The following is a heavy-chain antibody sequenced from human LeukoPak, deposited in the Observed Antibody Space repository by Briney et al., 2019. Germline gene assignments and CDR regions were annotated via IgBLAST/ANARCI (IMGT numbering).Heavy chain of an antibody. CDR3: AREYGYSYGNIIDY. D-gene: IGHD5-18*01. J-gene: IGHJ4*02. Sequence: NPSETLSLTCTVSGGSMSSSSYYWGWIRQPPGKGLEWIGSIYYSGSTYQNPSLKSRVTISVDTSKNQFSLKLSSVTAADTAVYYCAREYGYSYGNIIDYWGQGTLVTVSS. V-gene: IGHV4-39*07. CDR2: IYYSGST. CDR1: GGSMSSSSYY.